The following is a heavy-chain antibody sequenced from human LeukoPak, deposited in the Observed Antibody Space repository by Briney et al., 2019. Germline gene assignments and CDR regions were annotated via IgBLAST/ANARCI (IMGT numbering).Heavy chain of an antibody. Sequence: ASVKVSCKASGYTFTGYYMHWVRQAPGQGLEWMGWISAYNGNTNYAQKLQGRVTMTTDTSTSTAYMELRSLRSDDTAVYYCARVTTYYYYYMDVWGKGTTVTVSS. CDR2: ISAYNGNT. CDR1: GYTFTGYY. V-gene: IGHV1-18*04. CDR3: ARVTTYYYYYMDV. D-gene: IGHD4-11*01. J-gene: IGHJ6*03.